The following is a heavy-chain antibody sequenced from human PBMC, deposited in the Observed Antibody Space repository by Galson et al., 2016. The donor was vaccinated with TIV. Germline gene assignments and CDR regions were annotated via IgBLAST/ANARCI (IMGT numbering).Heavy chain of an antibody. D-gene: IGHD4-17*01. Sequence: PALVKPTQTLTLTCTFSGFSLNSDGMCVSWIRQPPGKALEWLARIDWDGDEYYSTFLQNRLSIPKDTAKNQVVLTMTNMDPVDTATYYCVRTPYGDSCGWYFDFWGRGTLVTVSS. CDR2: IDWDGDE. V-gene: IGHV2-70*11. J-gene: IGHJ2*01. CDR1: GFSLNSDGMC. CDR3: VRTPYGDSCGWYFDF.